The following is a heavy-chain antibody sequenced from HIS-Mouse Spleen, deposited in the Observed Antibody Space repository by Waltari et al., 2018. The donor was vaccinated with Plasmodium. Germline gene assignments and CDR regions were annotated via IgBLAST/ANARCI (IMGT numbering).Heavy chain of an antibody. J-gene: IGHJ4*02. CDR1: GFSLRTSGMC. CDR2: IDWDDDK. D-gene: IGHD6-6*01. Sequence: QVTLRESGPALVKPTQTLTLTCTFPGFSLRTSGMCVTWIRPPPGKALEWLARIDWDDDKYYSTSLKTRLTISKDTSKNQVVLTMTNMDPVDTATYYCARHKKRGQLVRGYFDYWGQGTLVTVSS. V-gene: IGHV2-70*15. CDR3: ARHKKRGQLVRGYFDY.